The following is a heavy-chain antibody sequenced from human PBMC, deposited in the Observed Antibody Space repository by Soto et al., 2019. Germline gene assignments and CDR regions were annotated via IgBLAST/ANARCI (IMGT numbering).Heavy chain of an antibody. Sequence: PGGSLRLSCAASGFTFSSYAMGWVRQGPGRRLEWVAVVSIRGSTRYADSVRGRFTISRDNSKNTLSLQMNSLTDEDTAVYFCAKRRGAGGHFDYWGQGALVTV. D-gene: IGHD2-15*01. V-gene: IGHV3-23*01. CDR1: GFTFSSYA. CDR3: AKRRGAGGHFDY. J-gene: IGHJ4*02. CDR2: VSIRGST.